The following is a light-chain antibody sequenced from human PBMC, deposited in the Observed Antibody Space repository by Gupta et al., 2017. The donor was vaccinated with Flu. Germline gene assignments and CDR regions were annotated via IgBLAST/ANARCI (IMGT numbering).Light chain of an antibody. V-gene: IGLV1-44*01. Sequence: IGDNPVNWYRQLPGTAPTLLIYSNSQRPSGVPDRFSGSKSGTSASLAISGLQSEDEADYSCAALDDRLSGVVFGGGTKLTVV. J-gene: IGLJ2*01. CDR2: SNS. CDR3: AALDDRLSGVV. CDR1: IGDNP.